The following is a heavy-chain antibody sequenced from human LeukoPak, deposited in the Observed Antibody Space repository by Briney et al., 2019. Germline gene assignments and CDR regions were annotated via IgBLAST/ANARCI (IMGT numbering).Heavy chain of an antibody. D-gene: IGHD6-19*01. CDR2: IYHSGST. CDR1: DYSISSGYY. CDR3: ARIETYSSGWYDAFFDY. V-gene: IGHV4-38-2*02. Sequence: PSETLSLTCSVSDYSISSGYYWGWIRQPPGKGLEWIGSIYHSGSTYYNPSLKSRVTISVDTSKNHFSLKLTPVTAADTAVYYCARIETYSSGWYDAFFDYWGQGTLVTVSS. J-gene: IGHJ4*02.